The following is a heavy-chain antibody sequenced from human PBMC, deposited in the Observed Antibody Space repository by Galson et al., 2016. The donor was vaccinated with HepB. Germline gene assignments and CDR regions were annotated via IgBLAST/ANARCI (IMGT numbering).Heavy chain of an antibody. D-gene: IGHD4-17*01. V-gene: IGHV4-59*01. CDR1: GGTISSYF. J-gene: IGHJ5*02. CDR2: IYFRGTT. CDR3: ARGADFADSGWFDP. Sequence: ETLPLTCTVSGGTISSYFWSWLRQPPGKGLEWIGYIYFRGTTNYNPSLRSRVTISVDTSKDQFSLSLTSVTAADTAVYYCARGADFADSGWFDPWGQGTLVTVSS.